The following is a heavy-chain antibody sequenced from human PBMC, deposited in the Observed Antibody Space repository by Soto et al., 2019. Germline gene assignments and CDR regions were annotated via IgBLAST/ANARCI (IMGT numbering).Heavy chain of an antibody. Sequence: QVQLVQSGAEVKKPGASVKVSCKASGYTFTSYGISWVRQAPGQGLEWMGWISAYNGNTNYAQKLQGRVTMTTDTPASTAYRELGSLGAAATAVYSCARNLGGGGLGFGELIPWGQGTLVTVSS. CDR2: ISAYNGNT. D-gene: IGHD3-10*01. CDR3: ARNLGGGGLGFGELIP. J-gene: IGHJ4*02. V-gene: IGHV1-18*01. CDR1: GYTFTSYG.